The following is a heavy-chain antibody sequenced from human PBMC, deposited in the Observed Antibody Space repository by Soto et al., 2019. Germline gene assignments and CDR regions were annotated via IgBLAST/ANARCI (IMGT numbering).Heavy chain of an antibody. Sequence: VQLLESGGGLVQPGGSLRLSCAASGFTFSSYAMSWVRQAPGKGLEWVAVIWYDGSNKYYADSVKGRFTISRDNSKNTLYLQMNSLRAEDTAVYYCARDPRDYDFWSGLPWGWFDPWGQGTLVTVSS. CDR2: IWYDGSNK. J-gene: IGHJ5*02. CDR3: ARDPRDYDFWSGLPWGWFDP. D-gene: IGHD3-3*01. CDR1: GFTFSSYA. V-gene: IGHV3-33*08.